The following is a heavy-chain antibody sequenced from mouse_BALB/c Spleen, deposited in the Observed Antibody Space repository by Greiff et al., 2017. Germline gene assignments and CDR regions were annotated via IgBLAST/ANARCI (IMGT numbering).Heavy chain of an antibody. CDR2: INPNNGGT. Sequence: EVQLQQSGPELVKPGASVKIPCKASGYTFTDYNMDWVKQSHGKSLEWIGDINPNNGGTIYNQKFKGKATLTVDKSSSTAYMELRCLTSEDTAVYYCARSRITTVVALYYFDYWGQGTTLTVSS. J-gene: IGHJ2*01. D-gene: IGHD1-1*01. CDR1: GYTFTDYN. CDR3: ARSRITTVVALYYFDY. V-gene: IGHV1-18*01.